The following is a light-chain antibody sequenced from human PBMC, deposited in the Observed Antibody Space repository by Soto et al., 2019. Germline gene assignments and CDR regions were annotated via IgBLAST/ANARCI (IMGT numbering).Light chain of an antibody. CDR1: SSNIGSNT. Sequence: QSVLTQPPSASGTPGQRVTISCSGSSSNIGSNTVNWYQHLPGPPPKLLIHATNHRPSGVPDLFSGSKSGTSATLAISGLQSEDEADYYCAAWDDSLNGPDVVFGGGTKLTVL. J-gene: IGLJ2*01. V-gene: IGLV1-44*01. CDR3: AAWDDSLNGPDVV. CDR2: ATN.